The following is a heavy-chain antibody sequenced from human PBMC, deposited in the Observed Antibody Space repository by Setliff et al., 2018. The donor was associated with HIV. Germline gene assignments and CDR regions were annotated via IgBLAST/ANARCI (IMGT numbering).Heavy chain of an antibody. CDR2: IYISGSA. D-gene: IGHD6-13*01. CDR3: AREDSSSWYSSLSF. CDR1: GDSINSGSYH. V-gene: IGHV4-61*02. Sequence: SETLSLTCTVSGDSINSGSYHWNWIRQPAGKGLEWIGRIYISGSANYNPSLKSRVTISVDMSKNQFSLKLSPVTAADTAIYYCAREDSSSWYSSLSFWGQGTLVTVSS. J-gene: IGHJ1*01.